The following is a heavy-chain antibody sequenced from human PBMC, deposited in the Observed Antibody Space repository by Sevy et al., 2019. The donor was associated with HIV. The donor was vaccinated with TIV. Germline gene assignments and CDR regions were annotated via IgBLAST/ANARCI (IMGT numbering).Heavy chain of an antibody. V-gene: IGHV4-4*07. CDR1: GVSISTYY. Sequence: SDTLSLTCTVSGVSISTYYWSWIRQPAGKGLVWIGRIYTSGSTNYNPSLKSRVTMSVDTSKNQFSLKLSSVTAADTAVYYCARGDFWSGYYYYAIDVWGQGTTVTVSS. CDR3: ARGDFWSGYYYYAIDV. CDR2: IYTSGST. D-gene: IGHD3-3*01. J-gene: IGHJ6*02.